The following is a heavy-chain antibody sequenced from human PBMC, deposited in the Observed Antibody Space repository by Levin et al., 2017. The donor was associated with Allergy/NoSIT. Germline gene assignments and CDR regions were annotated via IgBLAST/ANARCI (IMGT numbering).Heavy chain of an antibody. J-gene: IGHJ4*02. D-gene: IGHD3-3*01. Sequence: GSLRLSCAVYGGSFSGYYWSWIRQPPGKGLEWIGEINHSGSTNYNPSLKSRVTISVDTSKNQFSLKLSSVTAADTAVYYCARRLNPHWSGYFLTTVGYYFDYWGQGTLVTVSS. CDR3: ARRLNPHWSGYFLTTVGYYFDY. CDR1: GGSFSGYY. CDR2: INHSGST. V-gene: IGHV4-34*01.